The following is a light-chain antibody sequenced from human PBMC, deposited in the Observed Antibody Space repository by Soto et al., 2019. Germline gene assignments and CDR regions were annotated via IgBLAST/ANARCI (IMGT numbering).Light chain of an antibody. V-gene: IGKV1-5*01. J-gene: IGKJ1*01. CDR1: QGITGW. CDR2: DAS. CDR3: QQYNAYPWT. Sequence: DIQLTQSPSTLSASVGDRVTITCRASQGITGWLAWYQQNPGKAPKLLMFDASSLDSGVPSRFSGSGSGTEFTLTISSLQPDDFATYYCQQYNAYPWTFGQGTTGDIK.